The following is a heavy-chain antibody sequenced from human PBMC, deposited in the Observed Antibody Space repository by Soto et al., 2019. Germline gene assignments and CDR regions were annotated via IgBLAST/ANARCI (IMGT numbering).Heavy chain of an antibody. D-gene: IGHD3-16*01. J-gene: IGHJ4*02. V-gene: IGHV3-30-3*01. CDR1: GFTFSSYA. Sequence: QVQLVESGEGVVQPGRSLRLCCAASGFTFSSYAMHWVRRAPGKGLEWMAVMSYDGSKKYYADSVKGRLTISRDNYKNTLNLHMKRLRPEDTALYYCARDGGAYWGQGTLVIVSS. CDR2: MSYDGSKK. CDR3: ARDGGAY.